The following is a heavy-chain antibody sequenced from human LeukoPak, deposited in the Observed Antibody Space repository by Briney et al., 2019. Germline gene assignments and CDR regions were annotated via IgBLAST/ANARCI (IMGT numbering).Heavy chain of an antibody. CDR1: GGTFSSYA. CDR2: IIPIFGTA. V-gene: IGHV1-69*13. D-gene: IGHD4-17*01. Sequence: SVKVSCKASGGTFSSYAISWVRQAPGQGLGWMGGIIPIFGTANYAQKFQGRVTITADESTSTAYMELSSLRSEDTAVYYCARAPDYGDYVRFDYWGQGTLVTVSS. CDR3: ARAPDYGDYVRFDY. J-gene: IGHJ4*02.